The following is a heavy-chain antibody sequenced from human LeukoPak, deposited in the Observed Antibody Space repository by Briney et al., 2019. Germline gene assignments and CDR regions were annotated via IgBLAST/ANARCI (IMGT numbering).Heavy chain of an antibody. CDR1: GGSFSGYY. CDR2: INHSGST. CDR3: ATRWVLTGEPY. J-gene: IGHJ4*02. V-gene: IGHV4-34*01. Sequence: PSETLSLTCAVYGGSFSGYYWSWIRQPPGKGLEWIGEINHSGSTNYNPSLKSRVTISVDTSKNQFSLKLSSVTAADTAVYYCATRWVLTGEPYWGQGTLVTVSS. D-gene: IGHD7-27*01.